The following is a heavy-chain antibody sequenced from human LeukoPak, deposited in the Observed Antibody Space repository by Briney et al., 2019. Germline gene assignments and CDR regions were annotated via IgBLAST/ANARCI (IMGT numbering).Heavy chain of an antibody. D-gene: IGHD2-2*03. Sequence: GGSLRLSCAASGFTFSSYWMSWVRKAPGKGLERVANIKQDGSEKYYVDSVKGRFTISRDNAKNSLYLQMNSLRAEDTAVYYCARDVGIGELDYWGQGTLVTVSS. CDR1: GFTFSSYW. CDR2: IKQDGSEK. J-gene: IGHJ4*02. V-gene: IGHV3-7*01. CDR3: ARDVGIGELDY.